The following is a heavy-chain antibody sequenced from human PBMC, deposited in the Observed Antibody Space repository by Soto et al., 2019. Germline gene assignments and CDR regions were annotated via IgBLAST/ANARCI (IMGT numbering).Heavy chain of an antibody. CDR3: ARDKGGYYYYYYMDV. Sequence: GGSLRLSCAASGFTFSSYGMHWVRQAPGKGLEWVAVIWYDGSNKYYADSVKGRFTISRDNSKNTLYLQMNSLRAEDTAVYYCARDKGGYYYYYYMDVWGKGTTVTVSS. CDR2: IWYDGSNK. D-gene: IGHD2-15*01. J-gene: IGHJ6*03. V-gene: IGHV3-33*01. CDR1: GFTFSSYG.